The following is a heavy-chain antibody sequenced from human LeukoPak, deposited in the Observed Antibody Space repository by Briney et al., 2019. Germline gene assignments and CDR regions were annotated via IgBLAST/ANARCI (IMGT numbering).Heavy chain of an antibody. V-gene: IGHV3-30*18. CDR2: ISYDGSNK. J-gene: IGHJ3*02. Sequence: GGSLRLSCAASGFTFSSYSMNWVRQAPGKGLEWVAVISYDGSNKYYADSVKGRFTISRDNSKNTLYLQMNSLRAEDTAVYYCAKSIREGAFDIWGQGTMVTVSS. CDR3: AKSIREGAFDI. CDR1: GFTFSSYS. D-gene: IGHD1-26*01.